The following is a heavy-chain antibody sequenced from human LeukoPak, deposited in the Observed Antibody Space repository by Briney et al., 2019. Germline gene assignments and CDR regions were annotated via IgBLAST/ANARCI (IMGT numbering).Heavy chain of an antibody. CDR2: IYVAGNT. CDR1: AYTVSTNY. D-gene: IGHD6-19*01. J-gene: IGHJ2*01. Sequence: GGSLRLSCTASAYTVSTNYMTWVRQAPGKGLEWVSVIYVAGNTYYADSVRGRFTISRDNTKNTVFLQMNSLRVEDTAIYYCATRGWPGEWSFGLWGRCTLVPVSS. V-gene: IGHV3-66*01. CDR3: ATRGWPGEWSFGL.